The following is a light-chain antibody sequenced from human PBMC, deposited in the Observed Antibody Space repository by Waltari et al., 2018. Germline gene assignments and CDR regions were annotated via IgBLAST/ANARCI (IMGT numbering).Light chain of an antibody. CDR1: QSLLQSNGYDY. CDR3: MQGLQPPWT. Sequence: DIMVTQSPLSLPVTPGEPASISCTSTQSLLQSNGYDYLDWYLQKPWQAPQLLMYVGSNRASGVPDRLSGSGSGTNFTLKISRVEAEDVGVYYCMQGLQPPWTFGQGTKVEI. J-gene: IGKJ1*01. V-gene: IGKV2-28*01. CDR2: VGS.